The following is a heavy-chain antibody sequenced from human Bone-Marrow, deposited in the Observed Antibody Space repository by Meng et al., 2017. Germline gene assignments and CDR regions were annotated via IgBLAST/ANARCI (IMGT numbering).Heavy chain of an antibody. CDR1: GFTFSDYY. Sequence: GESLKISCAASGFTFSDYYMSWIRQAPGKGLEWVSYISSSGSTIYYADSVKGRFTISRDNAKNSLYLQMNSLRAEDTAVYYCARARLPHDYGDPGLDAFDIWGQGTMVTVSS. CDR3: ARARLPHDYGDPGLDAFDI. D-gene: IGHD4-17*01. V-gene: IGHV3-11*04. CDR2: ISSSGSTI. J-gene: IGHJ3*02.